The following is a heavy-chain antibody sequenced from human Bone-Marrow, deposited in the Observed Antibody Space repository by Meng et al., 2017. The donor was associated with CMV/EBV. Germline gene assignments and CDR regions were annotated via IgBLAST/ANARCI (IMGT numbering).Heavy chain of an antibody. J-gene: IGHJ4*02. D-gene: IGHD3-3*01. V-gene: IGHV3-7*03. Sequence: GESLKISCAASGFTVSSNYTSWVRQAPGKGLEWVANIKQDGSEKYYVDSVKGRFTISRDNAKNSLYLQMNSLRAEDTAVYFCAMYDRRDITKGPTSYFYWGQGGLVTVSS. CDR1: GFTVSSNY. CDR3: AMYDRRDITKGPTSYFY. CDR2: IKQDGSEK.